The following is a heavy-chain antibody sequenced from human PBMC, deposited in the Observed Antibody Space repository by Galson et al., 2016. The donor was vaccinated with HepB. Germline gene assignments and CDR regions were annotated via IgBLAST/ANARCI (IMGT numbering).Heavy chain of an antibody. Sequence: SVKVSCKASGGDFMYFAISWVRQAPGQRLEWLGWIRVYNERTDYAHKFQGRVTMTTDTSTNTAYMDLGSLRSDDTAVYYCARSDGEIWGQGTLVTVSS. V-gene: IGHV1-18*01. D-gene: IGHD5-24*01. CDR2: IRVYNERT. J-gene: IGHJ3*02. CDR3: ARSDGEI. CDR1: GGDFMYFA.